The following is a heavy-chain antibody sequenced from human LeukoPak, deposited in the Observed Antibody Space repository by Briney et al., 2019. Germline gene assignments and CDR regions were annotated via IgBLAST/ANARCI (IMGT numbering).Heavy chain of an antibody. CDR2: IYSGGST. CDR1: GFTVSSNY. D-gene: IGHD3-22*01. Sequence: GGSLRLSCAASGFTVSSNYMSWVRQAPGKGLEWVSFIYSGGSTYYADSVKGRFTISRDNSKNTLYLQMNSLRAEDTAVYYCARVAYYYDSSGYYDAFDIWGQGTMVTVSS. CDR3: ARVAYYYDSSGYYDAFDI. J-gene: IGHJ3*02. V-gene: IGHV3-66*02.